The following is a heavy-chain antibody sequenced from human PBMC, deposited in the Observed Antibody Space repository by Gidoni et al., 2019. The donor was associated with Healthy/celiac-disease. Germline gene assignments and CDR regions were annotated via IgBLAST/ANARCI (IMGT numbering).Heavy chain of an antibody. V-gene: IGHV4-30-4*01. CDR2: IYYSGST. J-gene: IGHJ6*02. Sequence: QVQLPESGPGLVKPSQTLSLTCTVSDGSISSGDSYWSWLRQPPGKGLEWIGYIYYSGSTYYNPSLKSRVTISVDTSKNQFSLKLSSVTAADTAVYYCARDLDRVEFGGMVRGATYGMDVWGQGTTVTVSS. CDR3: ARDLDRVEFGGMVRGATYGMDV. D-gene: IGHD3-10*01. CDR1: DGSISSGDSY.